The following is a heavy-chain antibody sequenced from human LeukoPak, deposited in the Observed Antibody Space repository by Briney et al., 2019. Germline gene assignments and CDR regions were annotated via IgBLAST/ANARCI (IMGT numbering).Heavy chain of an antibody. D-gene: IGHD6-19*01. J-gene: IGHJ4*02. CDR1: GFTFRSYG. V-gene: IGHV3-30*02. CDR2: IRYDGSNK. CDR3: ARAQGYSSGWYDY. Sequence: GGSLRLSCAASGFTFRSYGMHWVRQAPGKGLEWVTFIRYDGSNKYYTDSVKGRFTISRDNSKNTLYLQMNSLRAEDTAVYYCARAQGYSSGWYDYWGQGTLVTVSS.